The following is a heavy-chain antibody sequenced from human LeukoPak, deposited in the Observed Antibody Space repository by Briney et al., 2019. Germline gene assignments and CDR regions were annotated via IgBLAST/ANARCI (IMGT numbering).Heavy chain of an antibody. CDR3: ARDVPNYYDSSGYPYYYYMDV. V-gene: IGHV3-23*01. D-gene: IGHD3-22*01. J-gene: IGHJ6*03. CDR1: GFTFSSYA. CDR2: ISGSGGST. Sequence: PGGSLRLSCAASGFTFSSYAMSWVRQAPGKGLERVSAISGSGGSTYYADSVKGRFTISRDNSKNTLYLQMNSLRAEDTAVYYCARDVPNYYDSSGYPYYYYMDVWGKGTTVTVSS.